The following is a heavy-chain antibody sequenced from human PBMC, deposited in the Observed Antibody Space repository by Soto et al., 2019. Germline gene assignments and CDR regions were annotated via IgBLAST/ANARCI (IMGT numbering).Heavy chain of an antibody. Sequence: EVQLVESGGGLVQPGGSLRLSCAASGFTFSIYWMHWVRQAPGKGLVWVSRINSDGTRTNYADSVKGRFTISRDNAENTLYLQMNSLTAEDTAVYYCARVAVGYYYMDVWGKGTTVTVSS. CDR2: INSDGTRT. CDR3: ARVAVGYYYMDV. CDR1: GFTFSIYW. J-gene: IGHJ6*03. V-gene: IGHV3-74*01.